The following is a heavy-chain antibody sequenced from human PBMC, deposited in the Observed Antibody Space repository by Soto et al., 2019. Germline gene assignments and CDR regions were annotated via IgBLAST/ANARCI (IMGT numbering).Heavy chain of an antibody. CDR2: INAGNGNT. CDR3: ARTTGYSSGWPYFDY. CDR1: GYTFTSYA. V-gene: IGHV1-3*01. J-gene: IGHJ4*02. D-gene: IGHD6-19*01. Sequence: ASVKVSCKASGYTFTSYAMHWVRQAPGQRLEWMGWINAGNGNTKYSQKFQGRVTITRDTSASTAYMELSSLRSEDTAVYYCARTTGYSSGWPYFDYWGQGTLVTVSS.